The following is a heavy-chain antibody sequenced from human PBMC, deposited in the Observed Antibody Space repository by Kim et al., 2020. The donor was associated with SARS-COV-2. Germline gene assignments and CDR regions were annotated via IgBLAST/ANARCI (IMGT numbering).Heavy chain of an antibody. CDR2: IWYDGSNK. D-gene: IGHD3-3*01. CDR1: GFTFSSYG. J-gene: IGHJ6*02. Sequence: GGSLRLSCAASGFTFSSYGMHWVRQAPGKGLEWVAVIWYDGSNKYYADSVKGRFTISRDNSKNTLYLQMNSLRAEDTAVYYCAKDLAIFGVVKKGFHYYYYGMDVWGQGTTVTVSS. CDR3: AKDLAIFGVVKKGFHYYYYGMDV. V-gene: IGHV3-33*06.